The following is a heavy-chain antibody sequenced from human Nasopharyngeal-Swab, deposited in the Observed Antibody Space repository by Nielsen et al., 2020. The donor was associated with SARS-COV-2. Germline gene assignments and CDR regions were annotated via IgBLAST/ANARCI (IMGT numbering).Heavy chain of an antibody. CDR2: ISWNSGSI. V-gene: IGHV3-9*01. CDR1: GFTFDDYA. CDR3: AKASNPAVAGDFDY. Sequence: SCAASGFTFDDYAMHWVRQAPGKGLEWVSGISWNSGSIGYADSVKGRFTISRDNAKNSLYLQMNSLRAEDTALYYCAKASNPAVAGDFDYWGRGTLVTVSS. J-gene: IGHJ4*02. D-gene: IGHD6-19*01.